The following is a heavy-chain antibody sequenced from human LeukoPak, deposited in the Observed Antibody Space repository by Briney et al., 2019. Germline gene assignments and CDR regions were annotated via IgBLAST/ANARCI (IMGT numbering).Heavy chain of an antibody. Sequence: PSETLSLTCTVSGGSISSSSYYWGSIRQPPGKGLEWIGSIYYSGSTYYNPSLKSRVTISVDTSKKQFSLKLSSVTAADTAVYYCASEMATTFDYWGQGTLVTVSS. V-gene: IGHV4-39*01. CDR3: ASEMATTFDY. D-gene: IGHD5-24*01. J-gene: IGHJ4*02. CDR1: GGSISSSSYY. CDR2: IYYSGST.